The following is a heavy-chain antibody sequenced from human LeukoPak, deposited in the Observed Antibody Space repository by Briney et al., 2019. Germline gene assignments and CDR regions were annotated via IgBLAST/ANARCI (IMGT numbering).Heavy chain of an antibody. J-gene: IGHJ4*02. Sequence: SETLSLTCAVYGGSFSGYYWSWIRQPPGKGLEWIGEINHSGTTNYNPSLKSRVTISVDTSKNQFSLKLSSVTAADTAVYYCARLNVSRYYFDYWGQGTLVTVSS. CDR3: ARLNVSRYYFDY. CDR1: GGSFSGYY. CDR2: INHSGTT. D-gene: IGHD1-1*01. V-gene: IGHV4-34*01.